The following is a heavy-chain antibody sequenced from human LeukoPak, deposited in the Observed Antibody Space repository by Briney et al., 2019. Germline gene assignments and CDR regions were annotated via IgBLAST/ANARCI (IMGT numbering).Heavy chain of an antibody. CDR3: ARSQTIYDYGDLIRNGGVDY. J-gene: IGHJ4*02. V-gene: IGHV4-59*12. D-gene: IGHD4-17*01. Sequence: SETLSLTCTVSGGSISSYYWSWIRQPPGKGLEWIGYIYYSGSTNYNPSLKSRVTISVDTSKNQFSLKLSSVAAADTAVYYCARSQTIYDYGDLIRNGGVDYWGQGTLVTVSS. CDR2: IYYSGST. CDR1: GGSISSYY.